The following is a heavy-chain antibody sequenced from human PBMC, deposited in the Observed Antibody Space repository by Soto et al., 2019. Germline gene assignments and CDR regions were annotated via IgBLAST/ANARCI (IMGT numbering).Heavy chain of an antibody. CDR1: GGTFSSYA. CDR3: ARDQDSGNVIKPLYYYGMDV. V-gene: IGHV1-69*12. J-gene: IGHJ6*02. D-gene: IGHD5-12*01. CDR2: LIPIFGTA. Sequence: QVQLVQSGAEVKKPGSSVKVSCKASGGTFSSYAISWVRQAPGQGLEWMGGLIPIFGTANSAQKFQGRVTITADESTSTAYMELSSLRSEDTAVYYWARDQDSGNVIKPLYYYGMDVWGQGTTVTVSS.